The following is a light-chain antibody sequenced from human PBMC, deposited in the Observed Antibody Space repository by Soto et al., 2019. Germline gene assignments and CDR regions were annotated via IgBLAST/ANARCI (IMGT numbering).Light chain of an antibody. J-gene: IGKJ4*01. Sequence: EIVMTQSPSTLSVSPAERAALACRASQAVRTTLAWYKQKPGQGPRLLIFAASTRAIGIPARCRGSGTVPEFTLTITSLTPESFEVYYCQHYLELPLTFGGGTNVYI. CDR2: AAS. CDR1: QAVRTT. V-gene: IGKV3-15*01. CDR3: QHYLELPLT.